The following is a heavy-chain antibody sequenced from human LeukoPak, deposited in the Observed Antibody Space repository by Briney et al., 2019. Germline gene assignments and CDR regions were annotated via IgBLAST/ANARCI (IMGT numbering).Heavy chain of an antibody. J-gene: IGHJ6*03. CDR1: GYTFTGYY. CDR3: ARDWAVPVAPVATSGGYCSGGSCYRRGPYYYYYMDV. V-gene: IGHV1-2*02. Sequence: RASVKVSCKASGYTFTGYYMHWVRQAPGQGLEWMGWINPNSGGTNYAQKFQGRVTMTRDTSISTAYMELSRLRSDDTAVYYCARDWAVPVAPVATSGGYCSGGSCYRRGPYYYYYMDVWGKGTTVTISS. D-gene: IGHD2-15*01. CDR2: INPNSGGT.